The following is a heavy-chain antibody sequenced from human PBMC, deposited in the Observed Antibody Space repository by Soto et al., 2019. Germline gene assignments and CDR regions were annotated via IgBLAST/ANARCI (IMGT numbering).Heavy chain of an antibody. D-gene: IGHD3-16*01. V-gene: IGHV1-69*01. CDR2: IIPVFDKA. J-gene: IGHJ3*01. CDR1: GGPFGSSA. Sequence: QVPLVQSGADVKKPGSSVKVSCKTSGGPFGSSAISWVRQAPAQGLEWMGEIIPVFDKANYAKNFQGRLTITADEPTGTVFMQLSSLRSEDTAVYFCARLRRDWGDAFDLWGLGTVVTVSS. CDR3: ARLRRDWGDAFDL.